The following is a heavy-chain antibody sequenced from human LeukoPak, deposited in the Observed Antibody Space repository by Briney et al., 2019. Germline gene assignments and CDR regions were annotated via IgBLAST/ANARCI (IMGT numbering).Heavy chain of an antibody. D-gene: IGHD3-9*01. CDR2: IYSGGST. V-gene: IGHV3-66*02. CDR3: AKAYDILTGYYSVDY. J-gene: IGHJ4*02. Sequence: GGSLRLSCAASGFTVSSNYMSWVRQAPGKGLEWVSIIYSGGSTYCADSVKGRFTISRDNSKNTLYLQMNSLRAEDTAVYYCAKAYDILTGYYSVDYWGQGTLVTVSS. CDR1: GFTVSSNY.